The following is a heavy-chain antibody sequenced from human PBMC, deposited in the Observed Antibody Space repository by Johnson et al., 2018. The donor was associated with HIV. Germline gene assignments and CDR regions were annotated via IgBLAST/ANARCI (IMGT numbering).Heavy chain of an antibody. D-gene: IGHD3-22*01. J-gene: IGHJ3*02. Sequence: EQLVESGGGLVQPGGSLRLSCAASGIIVTGNFMSWVRQAPGKGLQWVSSISGSGGSTYYADSVKGRFTISRDNSKNTLYLQVNSLRAEDTAIYYCAKGYYDSSDYYYVGNAFDIWG. V-gene: IGHV3-23*04. CDR3: AKGYYDSSDYYYVGNAFDI. CDR2: ISGSGGST. CDR1: GIIVTGNF.